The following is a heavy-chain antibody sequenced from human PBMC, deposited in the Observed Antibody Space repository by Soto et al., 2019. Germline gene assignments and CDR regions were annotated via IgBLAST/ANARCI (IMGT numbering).Heavy chain of an antibody. CDR2: ISSNGGST. CDR3: SKVGPYYDLDRLAP. D-gene: IGHD3-3*01. V-gene: IGHV3-64D*08. CDR1: GFTFSSYA. Sequence: GGSLRLSCSASGFTFSSYAMHWVRQAPGKGLEYVSAISSNGGSTYYADSVKGRFTISRDNSRNTLYLQMNSLRAEDTAVYYCSKVGPYYDLDRLAPWGQGTLVTVSS. J-gene: IGHJ5*02.